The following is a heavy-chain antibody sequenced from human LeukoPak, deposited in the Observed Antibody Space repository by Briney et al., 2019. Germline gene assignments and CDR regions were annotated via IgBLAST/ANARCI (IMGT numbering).Heavy chain of an antibody. CDR3: ARVNMGYYYDSSGTLSLDY. J-gene: IGHJ4*02. CDR1: GYTFTGYY. CDR2: INPNSGGT. Sequence: ASVKVSCKASGYTFTGYYMHWVRQAPGQGLEWMGWINPNSGGTNYAQKFQGRVTMTRDTSTSTAYMELSRLRSDDTAVYYCARVNMGYYYDSSGTLSLDYWGQGTLVTVSS. D-gene: IGHD3-22*01. V-gene: IGHV1-2*02.